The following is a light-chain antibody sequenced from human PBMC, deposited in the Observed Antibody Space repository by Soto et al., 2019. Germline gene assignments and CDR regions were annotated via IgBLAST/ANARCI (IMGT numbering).Light chain of an antibody. CDR1: QSVSSN. CDR3: QQYNNWPFT. CDR2: GAS. V-gene: IGKV3-15*01. J-gene: IGKJ3*01. Sequence: EIVMTQSPATLSVSPGERATLSCRASQSVSSNLAWYQQKPGQAPRLLIYGASTRATSIPTGFSGSGSGTEFTLTISSLQSEDFAVYYCQQYNNWPFTFGHGTKVDNK.